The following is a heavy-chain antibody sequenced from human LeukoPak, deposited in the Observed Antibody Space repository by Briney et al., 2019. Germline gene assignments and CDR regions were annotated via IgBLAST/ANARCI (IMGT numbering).Heavy chain of an antibody. CDR1: GFTFSSYE. CDR3: ARDILGWNDVDYFDY. CDR2: ISSSGSTI. J-gene: IGHJ4*02. V-gene: IGHV3-48*03. Sequence: GGSLRLSCPASGFTFSSYEMNWVRQAPGKGLEWVSYISSSGSTIYYADSVKGRFTISRDNAKNSLYLQMNSLRAEDTAVYYCARDILGWNDVDYFDYWGQGTLVTVSS. D-gene: IGHD1-1*01.